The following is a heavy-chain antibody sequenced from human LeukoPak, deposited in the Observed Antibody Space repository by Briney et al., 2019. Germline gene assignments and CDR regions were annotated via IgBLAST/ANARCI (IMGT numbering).Heavy chain of an antibody. CDR3: ARDGYSSSWYPGTWALDY. Sequence: GGSLRLSCAASGFTFSSYAMSWVRQAPGKGLEWVSAISGSGGSTYYADSVKGRFTISRDNSKNTLYLQMNSLRAEDTAVYYCARDGYSSSWYPGTWALDYWGQGTLVTVSS. D-gene: IGHD6-13*01. CDR1: GFTFSSYA. J-gene: IGHJ4*02. CDR2: ISGSGGST. V-gene: IGHV3-23*01.